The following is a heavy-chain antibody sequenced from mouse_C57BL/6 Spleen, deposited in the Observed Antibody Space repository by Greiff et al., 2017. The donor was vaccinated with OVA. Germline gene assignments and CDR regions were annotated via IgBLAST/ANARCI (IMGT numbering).Heavy chain of an antibody. D-gene: IGHD2-1*01. CDR3: ARGDGNYFHYAMDY. Sequence: VQLKESGPELVKPGASVKISCKASGYSFTGYYMHWVKQSHGNILDWIGYIYPYNGVSSYNQKFKGKATLTVDKSSSTAYMELRSLTSEDSAVYYCARGDGNYFHYAMDYWGQGTSVTVSS. CDR1: GYSFTGYY. CDR2: IYPYNGVS. J-gene: IGHJ4*01. V-gene: IGHV1-31*01.